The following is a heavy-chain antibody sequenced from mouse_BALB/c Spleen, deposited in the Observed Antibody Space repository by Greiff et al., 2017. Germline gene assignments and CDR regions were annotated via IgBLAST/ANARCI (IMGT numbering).Heavy chain of an antibody. J-gene: IGHJ4*01. Sequence: EVQGVESGGGLVQPKGSLKLSCAASGFTFNTYAMNWVRQAPGKGLEWVARIRSKSNNYATYYADSVKDRFTISRDDSQSMLYLQMNNLKTEDTAMYYCVIQDYGNYASSAMDYWGQGTSVTVSS. V-gene: IGHV10-1*02. CDR1: GFTFNTYA. D-gene: IGHD2-1*01. CDR2: IRSKSNNYAT. CDR3: VIQDYGNYASSAMDY.